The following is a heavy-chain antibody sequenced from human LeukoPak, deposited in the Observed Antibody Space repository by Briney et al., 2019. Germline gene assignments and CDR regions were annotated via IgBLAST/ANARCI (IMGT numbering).Heavy chain of an antibody. J-gene: IGHJ4*02. CDR1: GGSITTTNW. CDR3: SRENGAFSPFGY. D-gene: IGHD2-8*01. V-gene: IGHV4-4*02. CDR2: IHLSGRT. Sequence: SGTLSLTCGVSGGSITTTNWWSWVRQPPGQGLEWIGEIHLSGRTNYNPSLNSRVTLALDTSKNHLSLSLTSVTAADTAVFYCSRENGAFSPFGYWGQGTLVTVPS.